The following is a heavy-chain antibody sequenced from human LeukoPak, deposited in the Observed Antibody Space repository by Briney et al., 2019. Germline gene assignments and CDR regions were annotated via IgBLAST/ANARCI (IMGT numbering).Heavy chain of an antibody. CDR1: GGSISSNSHY. J-gene: IGHJ6*02. Sequence: PSETLSLTCTVSGGSISSNSHYWGWIRQPPGRGLEWIVTVYFSGSTYYNPSLKSRVTISVDTSKNQFSLKLSSVTAADTAVYYCARGDYYDSSGYKYYYYYGMDVWGQGTTVTVSS. V-gene: IGHV4-39*01. D-gene: IGHD3-22*01. CDR3: ARGDYYDSSGYKYYYYYGMDV. CDR2: VYFSGST.